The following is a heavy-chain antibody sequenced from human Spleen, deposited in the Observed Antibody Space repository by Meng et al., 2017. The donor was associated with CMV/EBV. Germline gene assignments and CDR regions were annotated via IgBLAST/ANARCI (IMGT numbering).Heavy chain of an antibody. CDR1: GGSISSSSYY. Sequence: TLSLTCTVSGGSISSSSYYWNWIRQPAGKGLEWIGRIYTSGSTNYNPSLKSRVTMSVDTSKNQFSLKLNSVIDADTAVYYCVRGRRSGGDDWYFDLWGRGTLVTVSS. V-gene: IGHV4-61*02. CDR3: VRGRRSGGDDWYFDL. J-gene: IGHJ2*01. D-gene: IGHD3-16*01. CDR2: IYTSGST.